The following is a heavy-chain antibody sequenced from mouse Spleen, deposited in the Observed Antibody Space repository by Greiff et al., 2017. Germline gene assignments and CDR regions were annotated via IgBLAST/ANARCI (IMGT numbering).Heavy chain of an antibody. J-gene: IGHJ2*01. V-gene: IGHV1-82*01. CDR2: IYPGDGDT. Sequence: VKLQESGPELVKPGASVKISCKASGYAFSSSWMNWVKQRPGQGLEWIGRIYPGDGDTNYNGKFKGKATLTADKSSSTAYMQLSSLTSVDSAVYFCARETGFDYWGQGTTLTVSS. CDR1: GYAFSSSW. CDR3: ARETGFDY.